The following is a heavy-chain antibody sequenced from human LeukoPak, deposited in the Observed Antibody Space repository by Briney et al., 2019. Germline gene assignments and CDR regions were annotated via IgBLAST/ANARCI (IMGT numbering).Heavy chain of an antibody. V-gene: IGHV1-69*01. J-gene: IGHJ4*02. CDR1: GGTFSSYA. CDR3: ARAPYSSSWFDY. D-gene: IGHD6-13*01. Sequence: SVKVSCKASGGTFSSYAISWVQQAPGQGLEWMGGIIPIFGTANYAQKFQGRVTITADESTSTAYMELSSLRSEDTAVYYCARAPYSSSWFDYWGQGTLVTVSS. CDR2: IIPIFGTA.